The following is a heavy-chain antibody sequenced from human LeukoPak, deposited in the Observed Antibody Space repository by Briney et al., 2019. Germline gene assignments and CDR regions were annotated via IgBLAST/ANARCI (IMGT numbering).Heavy chain of an antibody. CDR1: GGTFSSYA. CDR2: IIPIFGTA. V-gene: IGHV1-69*13. CDR3: SRERAAAGGGDY. Sequence: ASVKDSCKASGGTFSSYAISWVRQAPGQGLEWMGGIIPIFGTANYAQKFVGRVTITADESTSTAYMEMNSLTSEDTAVYYCSRERAAAGGGDYWGQGTLVTVSS. J-gene: IGHJ4*02. D-gene: IGHD6-13*01.